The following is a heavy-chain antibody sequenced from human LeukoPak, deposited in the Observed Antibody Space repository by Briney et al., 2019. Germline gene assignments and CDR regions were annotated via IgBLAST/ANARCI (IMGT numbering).Heavy chain of an antibody. Sequence: SETLSLTCAVYGGTFSGYYWSWIRQPPGKGLEWTGEINHSGSTNYNPSLKSRVTISVDTSKNQFSLKLSSVTAADTAVYYCAKGGLDLWGHGTPVTVSS. CDR3: AKGGLDL. CDR2: INHSGST. V-gene: IGHV4-34*01. CDR1: GGTFSGYY. J-gene: IGHJ5*02.